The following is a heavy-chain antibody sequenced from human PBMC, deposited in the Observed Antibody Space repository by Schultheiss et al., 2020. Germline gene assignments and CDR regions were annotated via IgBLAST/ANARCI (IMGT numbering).Heavy chain of an antibody. J-gene: IGHJ4*02. D-gene: IGHD6-19*01. Sequence: GESLKISCAASGFTFNNYAMSWVRQAPGRGLEWVSVISNSGYTIYYADSVKGRFTISRDNSKNTVYLQMDSLRADDTAVYYCVTWLVHHFDYWGQGALVTVSS. CDR3: VTWLVHHFDY. CDR1: GFTFNNYA. CDR2: ISNSGYTI. V-gene: IGHV3-23*01.